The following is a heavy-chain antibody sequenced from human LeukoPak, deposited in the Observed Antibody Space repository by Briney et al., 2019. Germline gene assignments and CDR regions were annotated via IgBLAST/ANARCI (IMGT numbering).Heavy chain of an antibody. V-gene: IGHV4-59*01. J-gene: IGHJ4*02. CDR2: IYYSGST. D-gene: IGHD6-13*01. CDR3: ARAPALAADPFDY. Sequence: SETLSLTCTVSGGSISSYYWSWIRQPPGKGLEWIGHIYYSGSTNYNPSLKSRVTISVDTSKNQFSLKLSSVTAADTAVYYCARAPALAADPFDYWGQGTLVTVSS. CDR1: GGSISSYY.